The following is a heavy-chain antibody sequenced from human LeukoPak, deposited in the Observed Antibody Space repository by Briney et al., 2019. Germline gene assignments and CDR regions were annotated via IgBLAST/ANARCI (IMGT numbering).Heavy chain of an antibody. D-gene: IGHD6-13*01. J-gene: IGHJ3*02. Sequence: GGSLRLSCAASGYTFSSYAMNWVRQAPGKGLEWASGISGSGSGDSTYYADSVKGRFTISRDNSKNTLYLQMNSLRAEDTAVYYCAKSTEAAPRAFDIWGQGTMVTVSS. V-gene: IGHV3-23*01. CDR2: ISGSGSGDST. CDR1: GYTFSSYA. CDR3: AKSTEAAPRAFDI.